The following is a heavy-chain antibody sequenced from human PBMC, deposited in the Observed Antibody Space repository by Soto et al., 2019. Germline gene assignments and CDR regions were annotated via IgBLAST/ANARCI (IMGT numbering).Heavy chain of an antibody. J-gene: IGHJ4*02. CDR1: GGTFSSYA. D-gene: IGHD2-15*01. CDR3: ARVLLGGCSGGSCYSSFDY. CDR2: IIPIFGTA. Sequence: QVQLVQSGAEVKKPGSSVKVSCKASGGTFSSYAISWVRQAPGQGREWMGVIIPIFGTANYAQEFQGRVTITADESRSTAYMELSSLRSEDTAVYYCARVLLGGCSGGSCYSSFDYWGQGTLVTVSS. V-gene: IGHV1-69*01.